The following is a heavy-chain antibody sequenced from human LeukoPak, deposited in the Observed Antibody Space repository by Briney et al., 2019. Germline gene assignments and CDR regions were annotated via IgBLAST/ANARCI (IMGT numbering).Heavy chain of an antibody. V-gene: IGHV3-20*04. CDR2: IDRNGDST. Sequence: GGSLRLSCAASGFTFDDYGMSWVRQAPGKGLEWVSGIDRNGDSTGYADSVEGRFTISRDNAKNSLYLQMDSLRAEDTALYYCAKVLGSSWTFDYWGQGTLVTVSS. J-gene: IGHJ4*02. CDR3: AKVLGSSWTFDY. CDR1: GFTFDDYG. D-gene: IGHD6-13*01.